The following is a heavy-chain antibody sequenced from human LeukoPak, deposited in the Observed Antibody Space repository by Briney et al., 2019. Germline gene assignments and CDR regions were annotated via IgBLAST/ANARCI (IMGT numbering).Heavy chain of an antibody. CDR1: GGTFSSYA. V-gene: IGHV3-30*04. Sequence: SCKASGGTFSSYAMHWVRQAPGKGLEWMAFISYDGSNKYYADSVKGRFTISRDNSKNTLYLQMNSLRAEDTAVYYCSSGWLFDYWGQGTLVTVSS. CDR3: SSGWLFDY. D-gene: IGHD3-10*01. CDR2: ISYDGSNK. J-gene: IGHJ4*02.